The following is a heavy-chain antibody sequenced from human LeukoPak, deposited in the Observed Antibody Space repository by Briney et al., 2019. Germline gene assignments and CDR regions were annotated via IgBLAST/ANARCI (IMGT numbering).Heavy chain of an antibody. V-gene: IGHV3-15*07. CDR3: TTTHSSGFDH. CDR1: GFIISNGW. J-gene: IGHJ4*02. D-gene: IGHD3-22*01. CDR2: VKSKNDGGTI. Sequence: GGSLRLSCAASGFIISNGWMNWVRQAPGKGPEWVGRVKSKNDGGTIEYGGTVKGRFTISRDDSKNTMYLQMNNLKGEDTGMYYCTTTHSSGFDHWGQGVLVIVSS.